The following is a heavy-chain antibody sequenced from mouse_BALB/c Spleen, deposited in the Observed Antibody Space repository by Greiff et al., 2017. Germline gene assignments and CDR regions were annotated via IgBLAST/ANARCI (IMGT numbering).Heavy chain of an antibody. V-gene: IGHV5-17*02. Sequence: DVKLVESGGGLVQPGGSRKLSCAASGFTFSSFGMHWVRQAPEKGLEWVAYISSGSSTIYYADTVKGRFTISRDNPKNTLFLQMTSLRSEDTAMYYCARDNYYGSSPGYFDYWGQGTTLTVSS. CDR2: ISSGSSTI. CDR1: GFTFSSFG. CDR3: ARDNYYGSSPGYFDY. J-gene: IGHJ2*01. D-gene: IGHD1-1*01.